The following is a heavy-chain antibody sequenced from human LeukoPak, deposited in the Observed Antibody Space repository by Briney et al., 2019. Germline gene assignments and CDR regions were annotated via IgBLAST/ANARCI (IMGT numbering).Heavy chain of an antibody. CDR3: ARALRGGLWSGYYPRYFDY. D-gene: IGHD3-3*01. J-gene: IGHJ4*02. Sequence: PGGSLRLSCAASGFTFSSYSMNWVRQAPGKGLEWVSSISSSSSYIYYADSVKGRFTISRDNAKNSLYLQMNSLRAEDTAVYYCARALRGGLWSGYYPRYFDYWGQGTLVTVSS. CDR1: GFTFSSYS. CDR2: ISSSSSYI. V-gene: IGHV3-21*01.